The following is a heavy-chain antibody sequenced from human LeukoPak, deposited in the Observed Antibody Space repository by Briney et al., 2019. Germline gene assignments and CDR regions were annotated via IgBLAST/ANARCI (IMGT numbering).Heavy chain of an antibody. CDR3: ARDRMDTAMGPYLDN. Sequence: ASVEVSCKASGYLFNYNYIHWVRQAPGQGLEWMGIINPSGGSTTYAQKFQGRVAMTSDTSTRTVHVELSSLRSEDTAVYFCARDRMDTAMGPYLDNWGQGTLVTVSS. J-gene: IGHJ4*02. D-gene: IGHD5-18*01. CDR2: INPSGGST. CDR1: GYLFNYNY. V-gene: IGHV1-46*02.